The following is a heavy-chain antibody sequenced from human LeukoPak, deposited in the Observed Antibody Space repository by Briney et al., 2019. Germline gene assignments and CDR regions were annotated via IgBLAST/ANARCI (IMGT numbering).Heavy chain of an antibody. CDR3: ARGGVVPAAYYYYMDV. CDR2: MNPNGGNT. Sequence: ASVKVSCKASGYTFTSYDINWVRQATGQGLEWMGWMNPNGGNTGYAQKFQGRVTMTRNTSISTAYMELSSPRSEDTAVYYCARGGVVPAAYYYYMDVWGKGTTVTISS. CDR1: GYTFTSYD. D-gene: IGHD2-2*01. J-gene: IGHJ6*03. V-gene: IGHV1-8*01.